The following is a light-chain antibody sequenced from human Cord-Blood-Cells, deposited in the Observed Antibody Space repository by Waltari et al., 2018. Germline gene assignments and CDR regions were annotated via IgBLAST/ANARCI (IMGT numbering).Light chain of an antibody. Sequence: EIVMTPSPATLSVSPGERATLSCRASQSVSSNLAWYQQKPGQAPRLLIYGASTRATGIPARFSGSGSGTEFTLTISSLQSEDFAVYYCQQYNNWLLFGQGTKLEIK. V-gene: IGKV3-15*01. CDR3: QQYNNWLL. CDR2: GAS. CDR1: QSVSSN. J-gene: IGKJ2*01.